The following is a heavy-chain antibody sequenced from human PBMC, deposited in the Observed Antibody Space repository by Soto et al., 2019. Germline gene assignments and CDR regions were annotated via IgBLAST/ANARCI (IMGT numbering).Heavy chain of an antibody. CDR3: ARDKSRYYYGMDV. V-gene: IGHV3-33*01. CDR2: IWYDGSNK. J-gene: IGHJ6*02. Sequence: LRLSCAASGFTFSSYGMHWVRQAPGKGLEWVAVIWYDGSNKYYADSVKGRFTISRDNSKNTLYLQMNSLRAEDTAVYYCARDKSRYYYGMDVWGQGTTVTVSS. CDR1: GFTFSSYG.